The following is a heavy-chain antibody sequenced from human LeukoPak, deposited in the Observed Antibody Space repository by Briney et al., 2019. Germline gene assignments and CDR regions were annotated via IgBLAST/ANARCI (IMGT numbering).Heavy chain of an antibody. CDR1: GFTFITSA. CDR3: ARVGIGGAYYNDY. CDR2: ISYDGVNI. V-gene: IGHV3-30*04. Sequence: PGRSLRLSCAASGFTFITSAMHWVRQGPGKGLEWVAVISYDGVNIYYADSVKGRFTISRDTSKNTLFLQMNSLRAEDTAVYYCARVGIGGAYYNDYWGQGTLVTVSS. J-gene: IGHJ4*02. D-gene: IGHD3-22*01.